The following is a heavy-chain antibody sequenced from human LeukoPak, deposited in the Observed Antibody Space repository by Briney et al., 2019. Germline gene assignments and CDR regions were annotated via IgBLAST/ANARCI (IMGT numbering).Heavy chain of an antibody. CDR2: IRYDGSNK. CDR3: AKDGAVVVPAAKVHYYYYYYMDV. CDR1: GFTFSSYG. Sequence: GGSLRLSCAASGFTFSSYGMHWVRQAPGKGLEWVAFIRYDGSNKYYADSVKGRFTISRDNSKNTLYLQMNSLRAEDTAVYYCAKDGAVVVPAAKVHYYYYYYMDVWGKGTTVTVSS. D-gene: IGHD2-2*01. V-gene: IGHV3-30*02. J-gene: IGHJ6*03.